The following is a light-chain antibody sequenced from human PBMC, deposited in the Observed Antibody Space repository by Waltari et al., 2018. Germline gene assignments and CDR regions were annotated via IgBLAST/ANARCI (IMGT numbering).Light chain of an antibody. CDR2: TAS. CDR1: QSISSY. J-gene: IGKJ4*01. CDR3: QQSYSTPLT. Sequence: DIQMTQSPSSLSASVGDRVTITCRASQSISSYLNWYQQKPGKAPNLLIYTASSLQSGVPSRFSGRGSGTDFTLTISSLQFEDFATYYCQQSYSTPLTFGGGTRVEIK. V-gene: IGKV1-39*01.